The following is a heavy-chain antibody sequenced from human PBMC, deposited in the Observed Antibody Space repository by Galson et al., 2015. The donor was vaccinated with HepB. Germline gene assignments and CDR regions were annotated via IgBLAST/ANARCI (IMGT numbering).Heavy chain of an antibody. V-gene: IGHV1-69*06. CDR2: IIPIFGTA. D-gene: IGHD2-2*01. CDR3: ARGYCSSTSWQGGCDYYGMDV. J-gene: IGHJ6*02. Sequence: SVKVSCKASGGTFSSYAISWVRQAPGQGLEWMGGIIPIFGTANYAQKFQGRVTITADKSTSTAYMELSSLRSEDTAVYYCARGYCSSTSWQGGCDYYGMDVWGQGTTVTVSS. CDR1: GGTFSSYA.